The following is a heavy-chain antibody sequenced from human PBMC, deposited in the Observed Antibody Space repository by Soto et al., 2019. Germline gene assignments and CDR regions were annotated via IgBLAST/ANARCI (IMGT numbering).Heavy chain of an antibody. Sequence: QLVESGGGLVQPGGSLRLSCAASGFTISNYWMTWVRQAPGKGLEWVANVKQDETEKYYVASLKGRFTISRDNAKNSGYLQINSLRDEDTAVYFWAGDRGWYRFDFWGQGTLVTVSS. V-gene: IGHV3-7*04. CDR1: GFTISNYW. D-gene: IGHD6-19*01. CDR2: VKQDETEK. CDR3: AGDRGWYRFDF. J-gene: IGHJ4*02.